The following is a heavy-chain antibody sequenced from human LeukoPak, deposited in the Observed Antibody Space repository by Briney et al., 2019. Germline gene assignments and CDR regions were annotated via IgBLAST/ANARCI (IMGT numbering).Heavy chain of an antibody. CDR3: ARDELAAADSQIVGAHYFDY. CDR2: ISYDGSNK. Sequence: GMSLRLSCAASGFTFSSYAIHWVRQAPGKGLEWVAVISYDGSNKYYADSVKGRFTISRDNSKNTLYLQMNSLRAEDTAVYYCARDELAAADSQIVGAHYFDYWGQGTLVTVSS. J-gene: IGHJ4*02. D-gene: IGHD1-26*01. CDR1: GFTFSSYA. V-gene: IGHV3-30-3*01.